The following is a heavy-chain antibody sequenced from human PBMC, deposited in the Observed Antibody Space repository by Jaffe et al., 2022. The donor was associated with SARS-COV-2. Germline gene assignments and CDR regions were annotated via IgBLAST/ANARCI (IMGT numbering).Heavy chain of an antibody. D-gene: IGHD3-22*01. V-gene: IGHV3-21*01. J-gene: IGHJ4*02. Sequence: EVQLVESGGGLVKPGGSLRLSCAASGFTFSSYSMNWVRQAPGKGLEWVSSISSSSSYIYYADSVKGRFTISRDNAKNSLYLQMNSLRAEDTAVYYCATYYYDSSGLATPYYFDYWGQGTLVTVSS. CDR1: GFTFSSYS. CDR3: ATYYYDSSGLATPYYFDY. CDR2: ISSSSSYI.